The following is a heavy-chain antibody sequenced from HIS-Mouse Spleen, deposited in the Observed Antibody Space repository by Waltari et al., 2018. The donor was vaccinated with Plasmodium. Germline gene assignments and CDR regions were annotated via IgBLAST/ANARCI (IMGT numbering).Heavy chain of an antibody. V-gene: IGHV4-39*07. CDR2: IYYSGSH. CDR3: ARDRITGTSYFDY. J-gene: IGHJ4*02. Sequence: QLQLQESGPGLVKPSETLSLTCTVSGGSISSSSYYWGWIPQPPGKGLEWNGSIYYSGSHYYNPSLKSRVTISVDTSKNQFSLKLSSVTAADTAVYYCARDRITGTSYFDYWGQGTLVTVSS. CDR1: GGSISSSSYY. D-gene: IGHD1-7*01.